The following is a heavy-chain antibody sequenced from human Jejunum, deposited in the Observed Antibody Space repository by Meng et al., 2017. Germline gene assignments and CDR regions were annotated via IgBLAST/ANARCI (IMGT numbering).Heavy chain of an antibody. CDR2: INPNSGQT. CDR1: GYTFPPYN. CDR3: ARETGRTGEYCDH. Sequence: QVQLVQSGAEVKKPGASVKVSCKASGYTFPPYNIHWLRQAPGQGLEWMGRINPNSGQTKFAQKFQGRVTMTRDTSITTAYMELSRLTSDDMAVYFCARETGRTGEYCDHWGQGTLVTASS. V-gene: IGHV1-2*06. D-gene: IGHD1/OR15-1a*01. J-gene: IGHJ4*02.